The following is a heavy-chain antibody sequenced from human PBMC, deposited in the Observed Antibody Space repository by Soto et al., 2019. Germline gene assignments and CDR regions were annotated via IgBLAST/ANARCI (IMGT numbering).Heavy chain of an antibody. V-gene: IGHV1-2*02. Sequence: GAAVKVSCKTSGYTLNDYHLHWVRQAPGQGLEWMGSINPNSGDTDYAQRFQGRVTLTRDTSIRTVYMELSILRSDDTAVYYCARRRLTTGTDYFDHWGQGTLVTVSS. J-gene: IGHJ4*02. CDR3: ARRRLTTGTDYFDH. D-gene: IGHD1-1*01. CDR2: INPNSGDT. CDR1: GYTLNDYH.